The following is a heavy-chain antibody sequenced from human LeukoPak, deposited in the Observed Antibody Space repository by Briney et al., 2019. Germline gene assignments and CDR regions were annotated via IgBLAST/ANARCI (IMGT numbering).Heavy chain of an antibody. Sequence: GASVKVSCKASGYTFTRYGISWVRQAPGQGLEWMGWTSAYNGNTNYAQKLQGRVIMTTDTSTRTAYMELRSLRSDDTAVYYCARDRWVYSSFVHYYYYYYMDVWGKGTTVTVSS. CDR3: ARDRWVYSSFVHYYYYYYMDV. V-gene: IGHV1-18*04. CDR2: TSAYNGNT. J-gene: IGHJ6*03. CDR1: GYTFTRYG. D-gene: IGHD6-6*01.